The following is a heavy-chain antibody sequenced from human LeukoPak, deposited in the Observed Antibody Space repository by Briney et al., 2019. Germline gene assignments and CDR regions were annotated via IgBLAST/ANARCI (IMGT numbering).Heavy chain of an antibody. Sequence: GGSLRLSCAASGFTFSSYAMSWVRQAPGKGLEWVSSISSSSSYIYYADSVKGRFTISRDNAKNSLYLQMNSLRAEDTAVYYCASLVAKGTYGMDVWGQGTTVTVSS. CDR2: ISSSSSYI. CDR1: GFTFSSYA. CDR3: ASLVAKGTYGMDV. J-gene: IGHJ6*02. V-gene: IGHV3-21*01. D-gene: IGHD5-12*01.